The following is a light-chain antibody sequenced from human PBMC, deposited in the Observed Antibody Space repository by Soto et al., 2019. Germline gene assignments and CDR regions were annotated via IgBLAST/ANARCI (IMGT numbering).Light chain of an antibody. J-gene: IGLJ2*01. V-gene: IGLV1-51*01. CDR3: GTWDSSLSAVV. CDR2: ANN. Sequence: QSVLTQPPSVSAAPGQKVTISCSGSSSNIGNNFVSWYQQLPGTAPKLLIHANNKRPSGIPDRFSGAKSGTSATLGITGLQTGDEADYDCGTWDSSLSAVVFGGGTKLTVL. CDR1: SSNIGNNF.